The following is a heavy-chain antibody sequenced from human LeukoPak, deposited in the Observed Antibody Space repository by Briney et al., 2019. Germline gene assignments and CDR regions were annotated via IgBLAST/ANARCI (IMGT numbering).Heavy chain of an antibody. CDR1: GYTFTSYG. CDR3: ARDQQQLAGGDY. J-gene: IGHJ4*02. Sequence: ASVKVSCKASGYTFTSYGISWVRQAPGQGLEWMGWINPNSGGTNYAQKFQGRVTMTRDTSISTAYMELSRLRSDDTAVYYCARDQQQLAGGDYWGQGTLVTVSS. D-gene: IGHD6-13*01. CDR2: INPNSGGT. V-gene: IGHV1-2*02.